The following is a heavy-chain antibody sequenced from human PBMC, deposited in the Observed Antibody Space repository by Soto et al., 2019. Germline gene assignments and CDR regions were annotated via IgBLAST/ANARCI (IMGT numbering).Heavy chain of an antibody. CDR1: GNLFNNHW. J-gene: IGHJ5*02. V-gene: IGHV5-51*01. D-gene: IGHD3-9*01. CDR2: IFTRDSET. Sequence: GESLTTCCKGPGNLFNNHWIVWVLQTPGKGLEWMGLIFTRDSETKTSPSFQGHVSFSVDNSINTVYLQWTSLKTTDTGIYFCARGYFDSRHGYDLWGQGTMVTVSS. CDR3: ARGYFDSRHGYDL.